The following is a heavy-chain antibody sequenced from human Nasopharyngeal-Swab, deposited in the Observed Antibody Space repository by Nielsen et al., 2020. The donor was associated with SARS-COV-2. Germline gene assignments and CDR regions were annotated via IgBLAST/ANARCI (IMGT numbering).Heavy chain of an antibody. CDR3: ARDNEDYGGNFFDY. D-gene: IGHD4-23*01. J-gene: IGHJ4*02. Sequence: GGSLRLSCAASGFTFSSYWMHWVRQAPGKGLVWVSRINSDGSSTSYADSVKGRFTISRDNAKNSLYLQMNSLRAEDTAVYYCARDNEDYGGNFFDYWGQGTLVTVSS. V-gene: IGHV3-74*01. CDR2: INSDGSST. CDR1: GFTFSSYW.